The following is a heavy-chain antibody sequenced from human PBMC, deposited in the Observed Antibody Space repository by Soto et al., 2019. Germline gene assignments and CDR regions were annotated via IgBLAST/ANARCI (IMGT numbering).Heavy chain of an antibody. D-gene: IGHD4-17*01. CDR3: AKEGGDYDYYYYYYMDV. V-gene: IGHV3-9*01. CDR1: GFTFDDYA. J-gene: IGHJ6*03. Sequence: GGSLRLSCAASGFTFDDYAMHWVRQAPGKGLEWVSGISWNSGSIGYADSVKGRFTISRDNAKNSLYLQMNSLRAEDTALYYCAKEGGDYDYYYYYYMDVWGKGTTVTVSS. CDR2: ISWNSGSI.